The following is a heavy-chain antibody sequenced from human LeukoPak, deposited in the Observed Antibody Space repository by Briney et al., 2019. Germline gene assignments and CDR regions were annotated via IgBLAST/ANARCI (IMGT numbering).Heavy chain of an antibody. V-gene: IGHV4-39*01. Sequence: PSETLSLTCTVSGGSISSSSYYWGWIRQPPGKGLEWIGSIYYSGSTYYNPSLKSRVTISVDTSKNQFSPKLSSVTAADTAVYYCARHGLELRTGAFDIWGQGTMVTVSS. CDR2: IYYSGST. J-gene: IGHJ3*02. CDR1: GGSISSSSYY. D-gene: IGHD1-7*01. CDR3: ARHGLELRTGAFDI.